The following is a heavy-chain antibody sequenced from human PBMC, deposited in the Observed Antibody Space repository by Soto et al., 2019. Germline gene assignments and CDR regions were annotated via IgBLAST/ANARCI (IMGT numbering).Heavy chain of an antibody. CDR2: ISAYNGDT. CDR3: VLGGLETGYYRDMDY. CDR1: GYTFKNYG. Sequence: QDHLVQSGGAVKKPGASAKVSCKASGYTFKNYGINWVRQAPGRGLEWVAWISAYNGDTSYAQHLQGRVTVTTETLTNTAYMELRSLRPDDTAVYFCVLGGLETGYYRDMDYWGQGTLVSVSS. V-gene: IGHV1-18*04. D-gene: IGHD3-9*01. J-gene: IGHJ4*02.